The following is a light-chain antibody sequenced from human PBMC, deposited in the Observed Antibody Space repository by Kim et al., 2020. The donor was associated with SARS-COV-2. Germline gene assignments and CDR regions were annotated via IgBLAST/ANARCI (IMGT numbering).Light chain of an antibody. Sequence: LSPGERATLSCRASQNIDNKLAWYQQKPGQAPRLLIHGASTRATGIPASLSGSGSGTEFILTINSLQSEDFAVYYCQQYNEWPRTFGQGTKVDIK. V-gene: IGKV3-15*01. CDR1: QNIDNK. CDR3: QQYNEWPRT. J-gene: IGKJ1*01. CDR2: GAS.